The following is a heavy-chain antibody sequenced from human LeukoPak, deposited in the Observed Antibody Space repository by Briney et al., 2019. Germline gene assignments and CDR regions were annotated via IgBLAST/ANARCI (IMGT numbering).Heavy chain of an antibody. CDR1: GFALKSYS. CDR2: ISSTSAYI. J-gene: IGHJ6*02. Sequence: PGGSLRLSCGGSGFALKSYSLTWVRQAPGKGLEWVSSISSTSAYIHYADSVKGRFTISRDNSKNTLYLQMNSLRAEDTAVYYCARALITMVRGVIYGMDVWGQGTTVTVSS. D-gene: IGHD3-10*01. CDR3: ARALITMVRGVIYGMDV. V-gene: IGHV3-21*01.